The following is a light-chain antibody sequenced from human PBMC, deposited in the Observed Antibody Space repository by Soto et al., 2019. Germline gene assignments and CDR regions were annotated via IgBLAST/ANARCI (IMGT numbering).Light chain of an antibody. J-gene: IGKJ4*01. CDR3: QQSYSTPLT. V-gene: IGKV1-39*01. CDR1: QSISSY. CDR2: AAS. Sequence: DIQMTQSPSSLSASVGDRVTITCRASQSISSYLNWYQQKPGQAPKLLIYAASSLQSGVPSRFSGSGSGTDFNLTISSLQPEDFATYYCQQSYSTPLTFGGGTKVEIK.